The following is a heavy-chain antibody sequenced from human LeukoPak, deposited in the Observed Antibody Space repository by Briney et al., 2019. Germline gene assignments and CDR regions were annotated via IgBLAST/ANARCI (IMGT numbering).Heavy chain of an antibody. D-gene: IGHD3-10*01. J-gene: IGHJ5*02. CDR3: ARKGLLWFGESLGGDWFDP. V-gene: IGHV1-2*02. Sequence: GASVKVSCKASGYTFTGYYMHWVRQAPGQGLEWMGWINPNSGGTNYAQKFQGRVTMTRNTSISTAYMELSRLRSDDTAVYYCARKGLLWFGESLGGDWFDPWGQGTLVTVSS. CDR2: INPNSGGT. CDR1: GYTFTGYY.